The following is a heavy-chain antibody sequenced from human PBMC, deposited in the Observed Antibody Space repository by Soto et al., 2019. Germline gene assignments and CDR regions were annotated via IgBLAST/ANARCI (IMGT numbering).Heavy chain of an antibody. CDR1: GCSISSGGYS. Sequence: QLQLQESGSGLVKPSQTLSLTCAVSGCSISSGGYSWSWLRQPPGKGLEWIGYIYHSGSTYYNPSLMSRVTISVDRSKHHFSLKLSSVAAADTAVYYCARVPGLWCRGTLVTVSS. J-gene: IGHJ2*01. V-gene: IGHV4-30-2*01. CDR2: IYHSGST. CDR3: ARVPGL.